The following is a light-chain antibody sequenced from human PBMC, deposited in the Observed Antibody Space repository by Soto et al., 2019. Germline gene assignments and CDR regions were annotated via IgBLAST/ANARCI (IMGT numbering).Light chain of an antibody. V-gene: IGLV1-40*01. CDR3: QSYDSSLSGLL. CDR1: SSNIGAGYD. CDR2: GNS. J-gene: IGLJ2*01. Sequence: QSALTQPASVSGAPGQRVTISCTGSSSNIGAGYDVHWYQQLPGTAPKLLIYGNSNRPSGVPDRFSGSKSGTSASLAITGLQAEDGADYYCQSYDSSLSGLLFGGGTKLTVL.